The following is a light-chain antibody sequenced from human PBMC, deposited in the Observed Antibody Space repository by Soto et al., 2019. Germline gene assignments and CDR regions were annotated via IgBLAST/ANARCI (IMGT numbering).Light chain of an antibody. CDR3: QAWGSGTDV. CDR2: LNSDGSH. V-gene: IGLV4-69*01. CDR1: SGHSSYA. Sequence: QPVLTQSPSASASLGASVKVTCTLSSGHSSYAIAWHQQQPEKGPRYLMKLNSDGSHNKGDGIPDRFSGSSSGAERYLTISNLQSEDEADYYCQAWGSGTDVFGTGTKLTVL. J-gene: IGLJ1*01.